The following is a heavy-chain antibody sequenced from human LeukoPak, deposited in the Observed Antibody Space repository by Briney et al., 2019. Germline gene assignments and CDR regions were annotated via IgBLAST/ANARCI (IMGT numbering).Heavy chain of an antibody. CDR1: GGSISSYY. CDR3: ARGPSPYCSSTSCKDWFDP. J-gene: IGHJ5*02. V-gene: IGHV4-59*01. CDR2: IYYSGST. Sequence: SETLSLTCTVSGGSISSYYWSWIRQPPGKGLEWIRYIYYSGSTNYNPSLKSRVTISVDTSKNQFSLKLGSVTAADTAVYYCARGPSPYCSSTSCKDWFDPWGQGTLVTVSS. D-gene: IGHD2-2*01.